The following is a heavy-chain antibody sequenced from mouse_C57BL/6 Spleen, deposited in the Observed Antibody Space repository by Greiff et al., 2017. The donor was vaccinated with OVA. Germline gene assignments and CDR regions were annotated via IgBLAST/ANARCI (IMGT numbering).Heavy chain of an antibody. J-gene: IGHJ2*01. V-gene: IGHV1-82*01. CDR2: IYPGDGDT. Sequence: VQLQQSGPELVKPGASVKIPCKASGYAFSSSWMNWVKQRPGKGLEWIGRIYPGDGDTNYNGKFKGKATLTADKSSSTAYMQLSSLTSEDSAVYFCARDYYFDYWGQGTTLTVSS. CDR1: GYAFSSSW. CDR3: ARDYYFDY.